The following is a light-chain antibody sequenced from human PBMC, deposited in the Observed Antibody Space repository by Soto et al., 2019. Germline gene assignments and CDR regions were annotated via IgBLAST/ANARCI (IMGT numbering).Light chain of an antibody. CDR3: HQYYSTPRA. V-gene: IGKV4-1*01. CDR2: WAS. Sequence: DIVMTQSPDSLAVSLGERATINCKSSQTVLDSSNNKDYLTWYQQKAGQPPNLLIYWASTREFGVPDRFSGSGSETDFTLNISSRQAEDVAVYYCHQYYSTPRAFGHGTKVEIK. J-gene: IGKJ1*01. CDR1: QTVLDSSNNKDY.